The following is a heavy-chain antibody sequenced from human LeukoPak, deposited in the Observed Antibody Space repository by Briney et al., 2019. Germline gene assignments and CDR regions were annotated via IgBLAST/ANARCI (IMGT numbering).Heavy chain of an antibody. CDR2: INPNSGGT. Sequence: ASVKVSCKAPGYTFTVYYMHWVRQAPGQGLEWMGWINPNSGGTNYAQKFQGRVTMTRDTSIYTAYMELSSLRSDDTAVYYCARSRGYSSGWSDFDYWGQGTLVTVSS. CDR1: GYTFTVYY. J-gene: IGHJ4*02. V-gene: IGHV1-2*02. D-gene: IGHD6-19*01. CDR3: ARSRGYSSGWSDFDY.